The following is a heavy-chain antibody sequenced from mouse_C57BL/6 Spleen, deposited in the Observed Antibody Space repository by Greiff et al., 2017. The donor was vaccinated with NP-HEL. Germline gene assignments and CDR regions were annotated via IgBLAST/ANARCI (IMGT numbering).Heavy chain of an antibody. J-gene: IGHJ4*01. CDR2: IDPSDSYT. CDR1: GYTFTSYW. Sequence: VQLQQPGAELVMPGASVKLSCKASGYTFTSYWMHWVKQRPGQGLEWIGEIDPSDSYTNYNQKFKGKSTLTVDKSSSTAYMQLSSLTSEDSAVYYCARGGYGSSPYAMDDWGQGTSVTVSS. V-gene: IGHV1-69*01. D-gene: IGHD1-1*01. CDR3: ARGGYGSSPYAMDD.